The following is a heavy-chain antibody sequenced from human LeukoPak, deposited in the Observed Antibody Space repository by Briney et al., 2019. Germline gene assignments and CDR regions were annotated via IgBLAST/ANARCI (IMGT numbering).Heavy chain of an antibody. V-gene: IGHV3-23*01. J-gene: IGHJ4*02. CDR3: AKDRSLNGGNSNGYFDY. D-gene: IGHD4-23*01. Sequence: PGGSLRLSCVASGFTFSSDAMNWVHQSPGKGLEWVSVISGSGDKTYYADSVKGRFTISRDNSKNTLYLQMNSLRAEDTAVYSCAKDRSLNGGNSNGYFDYWGQGTLVTVSS. CDR1: GFTFSSDA. CDR2: ISGSGDKT.